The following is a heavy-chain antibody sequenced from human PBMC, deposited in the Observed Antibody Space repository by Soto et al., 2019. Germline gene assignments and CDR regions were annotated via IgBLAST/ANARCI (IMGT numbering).Heavy chain of an antibody. J-gene: IGHJ6*02. Sequence: QVQLQESGPGLVKPSETLSLTCTVSGGSISSYYWSWIRQPPGKGLEWIGYIYYSGSTNYNPSLKSRVTISVDTSKNQFSLKLSSVTAADTAVYYCARDRIAARTYYYYGMDVWGQGTTVTVSS. V-gene: IGHV4-59*01. CDR3: ARDRIAARTYYYYGMDV. D-gene: IGHD6-6*01. CDR2: IYYSGST. CDR1: GGSISSYY.